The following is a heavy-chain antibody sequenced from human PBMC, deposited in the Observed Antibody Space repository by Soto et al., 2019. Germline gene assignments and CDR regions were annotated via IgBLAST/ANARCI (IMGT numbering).Heavy chain of an antibody. J-gene: IGHJ4*02. CDR3: ARVRGAAAGDYFDY. V-gene: IGHV1-69*13. CDR2: IIPIFGTA. D-gene: IGHD6-13*01. CDR1: GGTFSSYA. Sequence: SVKVSCKASGGTFSSYAISWVRQAPGQGLEWMGGIIPIFGTANYAQKFQGGVTITADESTSTAYMELSSLRSEDTAVYYCARVRGAAAGDYFDYWGQGTLVTVSS.